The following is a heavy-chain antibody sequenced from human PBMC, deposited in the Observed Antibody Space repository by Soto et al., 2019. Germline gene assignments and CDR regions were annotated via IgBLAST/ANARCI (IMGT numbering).Heavy chain of an antibody. CDR2: VYYSGTT. CDR1: GGSISTDDHY. CDR3: ATLRSRWNIDY. J-gene: IGHJ4*02. V-gene: IGHV4-30-4*01. Sequence: QVQLQESGPGLVKPSQTLSLTYTVSGGSISTDDHYWSWIRQSPGKGLEWIGYVYYSGTTNYNPSRKSRLFISLDTSKNHFSLQLTSVTAADTAVSYCATLRSRWNIDYWGQGTLVTVSS. D-gene: IGHD1-1*01.